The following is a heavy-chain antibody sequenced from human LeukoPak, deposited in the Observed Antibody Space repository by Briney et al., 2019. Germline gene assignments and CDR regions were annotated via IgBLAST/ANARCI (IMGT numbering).Heavy chain of an antibody. Sequence: SETLSLTCSVSGDSISSRDYYWSWIRQPPGKGLEWIGYIYYSGSTYYNPSPKSRVTISVDTSNNQFSLRLSSVTAADTAVYYCARYYGANPLDYWGQGTLVTVSS. D-gene: IGHD4-23*01. CDR3: ARYYGANPLDY. V-gene: IGHV4-30-4*08. J-gene: IGHJ4*02. CDR1: GDSISSRDYY. CDR2: IYYSGST.